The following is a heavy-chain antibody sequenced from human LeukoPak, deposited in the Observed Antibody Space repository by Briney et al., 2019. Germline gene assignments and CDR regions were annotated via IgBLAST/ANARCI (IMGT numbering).Heavy chain of an antibody. Sequence: ASVKVSCKASGYTFTGYYMHWVRQAPGQGLEWMGWINPNSGGTNYAQKFQGRVTMTRDTSISTAYMELRSQRSDDTAVYYCAREIPLGKYSSWYSGWFDPWGQGTLVTVSS. D-gene: IGHD6-13*01. CDR3: AREIPLGKYSSWYSGWFDP. J-gene: IGHJ5*02. CDR1: GYTFTGYY. V-gene: IGHV1-2*02. CDR2: INPNSGGT.